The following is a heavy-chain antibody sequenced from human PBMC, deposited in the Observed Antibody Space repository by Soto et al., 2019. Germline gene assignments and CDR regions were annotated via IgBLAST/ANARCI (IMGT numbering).Heavy chain of an antibody. J-gene: IGHJ4*02. CDR1: GFTFSSYA. Sequence: GSLSLSCSASGFTFSSYAMHWVRQAPGKGLEYVSAISSNGGSTYYADSVKGRFTISRDNSKNTLYLQMSSLRAEDTAVYYCVKAPGYSSRGGYYFDYWGQGTLVTVSS. V-gene: IGHV3-64D*06. D-gene: IGHD6-13*01. CDR2: ISSNGGST. CDR3: VKAPGYSSRGGYYFDY.